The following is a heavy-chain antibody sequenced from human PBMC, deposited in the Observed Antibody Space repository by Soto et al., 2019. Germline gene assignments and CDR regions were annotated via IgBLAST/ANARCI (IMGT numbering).Heavy chain of an antibody. J-gene: IGHJ3*02. CDR3: ARDLTITGTSGAFDI. V-gene: IGHV3-11*06. D-gene: IGHD1-20*01. CDR1: GFTFSDYY. Sequence: GGSLRLSCAASGFTFSDYYMSWIRQAPGKGLEWVSYISSSSSYTNYADSVKGRFTISRDNAKNSLYLQMNSLRAEDTAVYYCARDLTITGTSGAFDIWGQGTMVTVSS. CDR2: ISSSSSYT.